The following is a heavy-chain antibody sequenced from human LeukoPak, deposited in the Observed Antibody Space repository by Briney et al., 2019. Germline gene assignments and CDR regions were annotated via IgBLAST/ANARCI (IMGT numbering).Heavy chain of an antibody. J-gene: IGHJ3*02. D-gene: IGHD3-10*01. CDR3: ARGGVQDAFDI. CDR1: GGSISFYY. CDR2: VYTTGNT. Sequence: SETLSLTCTVSGGSISFYYWSWIRQPAGKGLEWVGRVYTTGNTSYNPSLVSRVTMSVDTSKNQFSLRLHSVTAADTAVYYCARGGVQDAFDIWGQGTMVTVSS. V-gene: IGHV4-4*07.